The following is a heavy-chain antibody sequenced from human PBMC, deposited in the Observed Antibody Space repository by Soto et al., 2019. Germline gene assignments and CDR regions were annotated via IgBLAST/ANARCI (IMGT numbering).Heavy chain of an antibody. CDR1: GYTFSTYY. CDR2: INPSGGSR. D-gene: IGHD4-4*01. Sequence: ASVKVSCTASGYTFSTYYMHWVRQAPGQGYEWMGIINPSGGSRTYAAKFQGRVTMIRDTSTTTVYMELSSLKYEDTSVYYCGRYDYNVYDFESWGLGTLVPVAS. V-gene: IGHV1-46*01. CDR3: GRYDYNVYDFES. J-gene: IGHJ4*02.